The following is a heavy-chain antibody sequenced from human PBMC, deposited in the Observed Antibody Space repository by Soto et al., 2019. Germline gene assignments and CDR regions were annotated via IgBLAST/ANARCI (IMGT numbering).Heavy chain of an antibody. D-gene: IGHD2-2*01. CDR1: GYTFTSYA. Sequence: APVKVSCKASGYTFTSYAMHWVRQAPGQRLEWMGWINAGNGNTKYSQKFQGRVTITRDTSASTAYMELSSLRSEDTAVYYCARDLQXLVYCSSTSCYLDWFDPWGQGTLVTVSS. CDR2: INAGNGNT. CDR3: ARDLQXLVYCSSTSCYLDWFDP. V-gene: IGHV1-3*01. J-gene: IGHJ5*02.